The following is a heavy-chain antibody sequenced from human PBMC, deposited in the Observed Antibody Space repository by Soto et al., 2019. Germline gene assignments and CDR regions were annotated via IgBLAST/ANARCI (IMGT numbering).Heavy chain of an antibody. CDR3: ARRSRYAVGVYGMDV. Sequence: PGGSLRLSWSASGFTFSSYAMHWVRQAPCKGLEWVAVISYDGSNKYYADSVKGRFTISRDNSKNTLYLQWSSLKASDTAMYYCARRSRYAVGVYGMDVWGQGTTVTVSS. V-gene: IGHV3-30-3*01. D-gene: IGHD2-2*01. CDR1: GFTFSSYA. CDR2: ISYDGSNK. J-gene: IGHJ6*02.